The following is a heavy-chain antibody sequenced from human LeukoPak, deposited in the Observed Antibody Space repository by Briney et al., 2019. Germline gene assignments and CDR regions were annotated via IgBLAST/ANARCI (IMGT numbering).Heavy chain of an antibody. CDR1: GFTFSAYS. Sequence: GGSLRLSCAASGFTFSAYSMNWVRQAPGKGLEWVSYISSSGRSIYYADSVKGRFTVSRDNSKNTLYLQINSLRAEDTAVYYCARDGRGDGVPAENAFAIWGQGTMVTVSS. CDR3: ARDGRGDGVPAENAFAI. D-gene: IGHD3-10*01. J-gene: IGHJ3*02. V-gene: IGHV3-48*01. CDR2: ISSSGRSI.